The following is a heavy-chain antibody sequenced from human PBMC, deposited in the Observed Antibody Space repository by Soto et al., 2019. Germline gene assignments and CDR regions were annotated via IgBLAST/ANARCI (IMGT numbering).Heavy chain of an antibody. V-gene: IGHV1-69*12. Sequence: QVQLVQSGAEVKKPGSSVKVSCKASGGTFSSYAISWVRQAPGQGLEWMGGIIPIFGTTNYAQKFQGRVTITADESTSTAYMELNSLRSEDTAVHYCARVVTVVKSFHYWYFDLWGRGTLVTVSS. J-gene: IGHJ2*01. CDR1: GGTFSSYA. CDR3: ARVVTVVKSFHYWYFDL. D-gene: IGHD2-15*01. CDR2: IIPIFGTT.